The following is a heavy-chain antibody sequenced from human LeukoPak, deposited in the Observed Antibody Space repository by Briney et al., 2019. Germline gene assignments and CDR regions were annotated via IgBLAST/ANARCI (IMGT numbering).Heavy chain of an antibody. Sequence: GASVKASCKASGGTFSSYAISWVRQAPGQGLEWMGGIIPIFGTANYAQKFQGRVTITADESTSTAYMELSSLRSEDTAVYYCASQAYYGSGSSWGQGTLVTVSS. CDR3: ASQAYYGSGSS. V-gene: IGHV1-69*01. J-gene: IGHJ5*02. D-gene: IGHD3-10*01. CDR2: IIPIFGTA. CDR1: GGTFSSYA.